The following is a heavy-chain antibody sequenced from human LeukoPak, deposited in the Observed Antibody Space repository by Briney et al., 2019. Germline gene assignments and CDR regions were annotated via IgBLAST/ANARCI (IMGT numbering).Heavy chain of an antibody. J-gene: IGHJ4*02. CDR3: ARDPLRFLEWSSYYFDY. V-gene: IGHV3-33*01. CDR2: IWYDGSNK. CDR1: GFTFSSYG. Sequence: GSLRLSCAASGFTFSSYGMHWVRQAPGKGLEWVAVIWYDGSNKYYADSVKGRFTISRDNSKNTLYLQMNSLRAEDTAVYYCARDPLRFLEWSSYYFDYWGQGTLVTVSS. D-gene: IGHD3-3*01.